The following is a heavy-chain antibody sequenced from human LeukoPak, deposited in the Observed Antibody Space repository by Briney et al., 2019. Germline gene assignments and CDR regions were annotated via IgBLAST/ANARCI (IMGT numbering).Heavy chain of an antibody. CDR2: ISSGSSYT. CDR1: GFTFINAW. CDR3: ARDRRSGYCSSASCKGEFDY. J-gene: IGHJ4*02. D-gene: IGHD2-2*01. Sequence: GGSLRLSCAASGFTFINAWMTWVRQAPGKGLEWVSYISSGSSYTNYADSVKGRFTISRDNAKNSLYLQMNSLRADDTAVYYCARDRRSGYCSSASCKGEFDYWGQGTLVTVSS. V-gene: IGHV3-11*06.